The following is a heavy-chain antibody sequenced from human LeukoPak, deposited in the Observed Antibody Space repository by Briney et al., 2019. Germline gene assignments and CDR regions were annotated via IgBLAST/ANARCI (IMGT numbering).Heavy chain of an antibody. CDR2: IYYSGST. V-gene: IGHV4-30-4*01. D-gene: IGHD3-22*01. J-gene: IGHJ4*02. CDR3: ASRPRGWDKITMIVEY. Sequence: SQTLSLTCTVAGGSISSGDYYWSWIRQPPGKGLEWFGYIYYSGSTYYNPSLKSRVTISVDTSKNQFSLKLSSVTAADTAVYYCASRPRGWDKITMIVEYWGQGTLVTVSS. CDR1: GGSISSGDYY.